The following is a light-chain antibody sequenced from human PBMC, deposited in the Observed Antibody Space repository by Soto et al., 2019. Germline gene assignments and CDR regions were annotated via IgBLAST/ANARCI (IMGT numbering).Light chain of an antibody. J-gene: IGLJ2*01. CDR1: SSDVGAYNY. V-gene: IGLV2-11*01. CDR3: CSLQGIYNVI. CDR2: DVN. Sequence: QSALTQPPSVSGSLGQSVSISCTGTSSDVGAYNYVSWYRQHPGKAPKLLIFDVNRRPSGVPDRFSGSKSGNTASLTISGLQDEDEGDYYCCSLQGIYNVIFGAGTKLTVL.